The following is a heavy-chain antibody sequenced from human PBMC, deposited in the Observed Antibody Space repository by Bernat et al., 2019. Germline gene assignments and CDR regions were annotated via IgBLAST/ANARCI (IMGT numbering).Heavy chain of an antibody. CDR2: ISYDGSNK. CDR1: GFTFSSYG. J-gene: IGHJ4*02. V-gene: IGHV3-30*18. CDR3: AKGYSSSWFSEAVFDY. D-gene: IGHD6-13*01. Sequence: QVQLVESGGGVVQPGRSLRLSCAASGFTFSSYGMHWVRQAPGKGLEWVAVISYDGSNKYYADSVKGRFTISRDNSKNTLYLQMNSLRAEDTAVYYCAKGYSSSWFSEAVFDYWGQGTLVTVSS.